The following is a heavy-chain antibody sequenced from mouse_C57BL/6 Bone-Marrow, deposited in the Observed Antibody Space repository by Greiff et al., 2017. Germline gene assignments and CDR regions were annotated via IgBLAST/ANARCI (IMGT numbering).Heavy chain of an antibody. CDR3: AREDSNYGYFDY. J-gene: IGHJ2*01. CDR2: ISYSGST. CDR1: GYSITSGYD. Sequence: EVKLVESGPGMVKPSQSLSLTCTVTGYSITSGYDWHWIRHFPGNKLEWMGYISYSGSTNYNPSLKSRISITPDTSKNHIFLKLNSVTTEDTATYYCAREDSNYGYFDYWGQGTTLTVSS. D-gene: IGHD2-5*01. V-gene: IGHV3-1*01.